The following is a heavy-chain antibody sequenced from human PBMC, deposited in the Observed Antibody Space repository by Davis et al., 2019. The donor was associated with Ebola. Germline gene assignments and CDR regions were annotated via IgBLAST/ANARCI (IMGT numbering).Heavy chain of an antibody. CDR3: ARGDSSGWYDFDY. CDR2: INHSGST. V-gene: IGHV4-34*01. CDR1: GGSLSGNY. D-gene: IGHD6-19*01. J-gene: IGHJ4*02. Sequence: MPSETLSLTCAVYGGSLSGNYWSWIRQPPGKGLEWIGEINHSGSTNYNPSLKSRVTISVDTSKNQFSLKLSSVTAADTAVYYCARGDSSGWYDFDYWGQGTLVTVSS.